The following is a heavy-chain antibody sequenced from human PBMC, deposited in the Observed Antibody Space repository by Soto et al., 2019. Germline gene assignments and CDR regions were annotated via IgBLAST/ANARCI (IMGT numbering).Heavy chain of an antibody. CDR2: IWYDGSNK. CDR1: GFTFSSYG. Sequence: QVQLVESGGGVVQPGRSLRLSCAASGFTFSSYGMHWVRQAPGKGLEWVAVIWYDGSNKYYADSVKGRFTISRDNSKNTLYLQMNSLRAEDTAVYYCAREVSGSLDYWGQGTLVTVSS. J-gene: IGHJ4*02. V-gene: IGHV3-33*01. CDR3: AREVSGSLDY. D-gene: IGHD3-10*01.